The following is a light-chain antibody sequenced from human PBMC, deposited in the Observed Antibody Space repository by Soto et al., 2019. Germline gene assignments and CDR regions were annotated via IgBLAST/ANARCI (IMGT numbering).Light chain of an antibody. J-gene: IGLJ1*01. CDR3: SSYTSSSSNV. CDR1: SCDVGGYNY. CDR2: DVS. V-gene: IGLV2-14*01. Sequence: QSALTQPASVSGSPGQSITISCTGTSCDVGGYNYVSWYQQYPGKAPKLMIFDVSYRPSGVSNRFSGSKSGNTASLTISGLQAEDEADYYCSSYTSSSSNVFGTGTRSPS.